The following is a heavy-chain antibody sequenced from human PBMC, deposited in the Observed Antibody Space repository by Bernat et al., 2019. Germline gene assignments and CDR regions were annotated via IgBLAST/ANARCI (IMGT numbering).Heavy chain of an antibody. CDR1: GFTFGDYA. V-gene: IGHV3-49*04. Sequence: EVQLVESGGGLVQPGRSLRLSCTASGFTFGDYAMSWVRQAPGKGLEWVGFIRSKAYGGTTEYAASVKGRFTISRDDSKSIAYLQMNGLKTEDTAVYYCTRDGEYCSSTSCYFHGMDVWGQGTTVTVSS. CDR2: IRSKAYGGTT. D-gene: IGHD2-2*01. J-gene: IGHJ6*02. CDR3: TRDGEYCSSTSCYFHGMDV.